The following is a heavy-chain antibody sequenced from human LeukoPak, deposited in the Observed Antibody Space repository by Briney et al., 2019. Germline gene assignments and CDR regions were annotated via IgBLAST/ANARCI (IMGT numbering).Heavy chain of an antibody. V-gene: IGHV4-31*03. CDR3: TRASSRATGYVTWFDP. CDR2: VDYSGST. D-gene: IGHD3-16*01. J-gene: IGHJ5*02. CDR1: GGSLSSGGYY. Sequence: PSETLSLTCTVSGGSLSSGGYYWTWIRQHPGKGLEWIGYVDYSGSTYYNPTLESRVTISVDTSKNQFSLRLTSVTAADTAVYYCTRASSRATGYVTWFDPWGQGTLVTVSS.